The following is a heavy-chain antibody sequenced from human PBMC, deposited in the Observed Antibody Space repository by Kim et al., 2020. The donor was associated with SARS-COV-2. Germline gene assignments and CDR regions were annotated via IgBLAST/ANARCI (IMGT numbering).Heavy chain of an antibody. V-gene: IGHV3-11*06. J-gene: IGHJ4*02. CDR3: SRASYYYDSSGYAFDY. Sequence: SVKGRFTISRDNAKNSLYLQMNSLRAEDTAVYYCSRASYYYDSSGYAFDYWGQGTLVTVSS. D-gene: IGHD3-22*01.